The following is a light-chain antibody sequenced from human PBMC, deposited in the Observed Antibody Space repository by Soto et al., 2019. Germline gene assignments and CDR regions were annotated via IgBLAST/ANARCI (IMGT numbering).Light chain of an antibody. CDR1: SSDVGGYNY. V-gene: IGLV2-8*01. CDR3: SSYAVSYNFV. J-gene: IGLJ1*01. Sequence: QSALTQPPSASGSPGQSVTISCTGTSSDVGGYNYVSWYQQHPGKAPKLMVYGVSKRPSGVPDRFSGSKSGNTASLTVSGLQAEDDADYYCSSYAVSYNFVFGTGTKLTAL. CDR2: GVS.